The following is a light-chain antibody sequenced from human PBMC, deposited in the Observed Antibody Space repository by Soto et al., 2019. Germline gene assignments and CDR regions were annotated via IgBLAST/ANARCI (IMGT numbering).Light chain of an antibody. V-gene: IGKV3-20*01. CDR1: QSISSTF. Sequence: EIVLTQSPGTLSLSPGESATLSCRASQSISSTFLAWYQHKPGQAPRVDIYGASKKATGIPDRFSGSGSGTDFTLTISRLEPEDFAVYYCQQYESSWTFGQGTKVE. CDR3: QQYESSWT. CDR2: GAS. J-gene: IGKJ1*01.